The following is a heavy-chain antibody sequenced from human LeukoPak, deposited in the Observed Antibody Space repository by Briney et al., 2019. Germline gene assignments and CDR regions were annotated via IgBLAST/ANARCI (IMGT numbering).Heavy chain of an antibody. CDR2: IYYSGST. CDR3: ARHEPGSYDFWSGYYVDLFDP. CDR1: GGSISSYY. J-gene: IGHJ5*02. V-gene: IGHV4-59*08. D-gene: IGHD3-3*01. Sequence: SETLPLTCTVSGGSISSYYWSWIRQPPGKGLEWIGYIYYSGSTNYNPSLKSRVTISVDTSKNQFSLKLSSVTAADTAVYYCARHEPGSYDFWSGYYVDLFDPWGQGTLVTVSS.